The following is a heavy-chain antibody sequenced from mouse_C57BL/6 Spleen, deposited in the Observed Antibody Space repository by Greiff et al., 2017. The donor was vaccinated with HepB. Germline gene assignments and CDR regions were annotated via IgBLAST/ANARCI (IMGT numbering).Heavy chain of an antibody. J-gene: IGHJ3*01. CDR3: TREGFYDYDWFAY. CDR2: IDPETGGT. CDR1: GYTFTDYE. V-gene: IGHV1-15*01. D-gene: IGHD2-4*01. Sequence: QVQLKQSGAELVRPGASVTLSCEASGYTFTDYEMHWVKQTPVHGLEWIGAIDPETGGTAYNQKFKGKAILTADKSSSTAYMELRSLTSEDSAVYYCTREGFYDYDWFAYWGQGTLVTVSA.